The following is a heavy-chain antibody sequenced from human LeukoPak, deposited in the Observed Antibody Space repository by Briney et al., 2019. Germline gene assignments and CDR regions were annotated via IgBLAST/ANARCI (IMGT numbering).Heavy chain of an antibody. CDR3: AREMVVNPY. CDR2: INSDGSST. J-gene: IGHJ4*02. CDR1: GFTFSSNW. Sequence: PGGSLRLSCAASGFTFSSNWVHWVRQAPGKGLAWVSRINSDGSSTSCADSVKGRLTISRDNAKNTLYLQMNSLRAEDTAVYYCAREMVVNPYWGQGTLVTVSS. V-gene: IGHV3-74*01. D-gene: IGHD2-15*01.